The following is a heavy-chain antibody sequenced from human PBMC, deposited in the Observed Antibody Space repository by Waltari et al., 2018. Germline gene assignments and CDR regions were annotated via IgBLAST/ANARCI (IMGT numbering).Heavy chain of an antibody. CDR2: IHYSGNT. CDR1: GGSISSTTYF. CDR3: ARRVVTTGGVDY. D-gene: IGHD2-21*02. J-gene: IGHJ4*02. Sequence: QLQLQESGPRLVRPSETLSLTCTVSGGSISSTTYFFAWIRQTPGKGLEWIGYIHYSGNTYYNPSLRSRVTISVDTSKNQFSLNLRSVTAADTAVYYCARRVVTTGGVDYWGQGTLVTVSS. V-gene: IGHV4-39*07.